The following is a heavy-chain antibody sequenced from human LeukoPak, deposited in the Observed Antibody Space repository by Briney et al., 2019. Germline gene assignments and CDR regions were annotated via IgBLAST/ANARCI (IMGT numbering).Heavy chain of an antibody. CDR1: GFTFSSYW. CDR2: IKQDGSEK. D-gene: IGHD1-26*01. J-gene: IGHJ5*02. CDR3: ARSLVVGATYPYH. Sequence: GGSLRLSCAASGFTFSSYWMSWVRQAPGKGLEWVANIKQDGSEKYSVGSVKGRFIISRDNAKKSLYLKMNSLRAEDTAVYYCARSLVVGATYPYHWGQGTLVTVSS. V-gene: IGHV3-7*01.